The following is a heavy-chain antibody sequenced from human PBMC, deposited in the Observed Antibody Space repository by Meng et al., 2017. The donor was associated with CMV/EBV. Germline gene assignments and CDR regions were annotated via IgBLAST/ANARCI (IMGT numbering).Heavy chain of an antibody. J-gene: IGHJ5*02. CDR3: AKDSSAFITIFGVVITEAWFDP. CDR2: ISGSGGST. CDR1: GFTFSSYA. D-gene: IGHD3-3*01. V-gene: IGHV3-23*01. Sequence: GESLKISCAAPGFTFSSYAMSWVRQAPGKGLEWVSAISGSGGSTYYADSVKGRFTISRDNSKNTLYLQMNSLRAEDTAVYYCAKDSSAFITIFGVVITEAWFDPWGQGTLVTVSS.